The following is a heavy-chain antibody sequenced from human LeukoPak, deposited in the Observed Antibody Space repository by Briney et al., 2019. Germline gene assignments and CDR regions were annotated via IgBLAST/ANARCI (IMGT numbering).Heavy chain of an antibody. J-gene: IGHJ1*01. CDR2: ICPGDSDT. Sequence: GESLKISCKGSGYSFTSYWIGWVRQMPGKSLEWIGIICPGDSDTRYSPSFQGQVTISADKSISTAYMELSRLRSDDTAVYYCAREVDAGMITFGGVIDPRHPFQHWGQGTLVTVSS. CDR3: AREVDAGMITFGGVIDPRHPFQH. CDR1: GYSFTSYW. D-gene: IGHD3-16*02. V-gene: IGHV5-51*01.